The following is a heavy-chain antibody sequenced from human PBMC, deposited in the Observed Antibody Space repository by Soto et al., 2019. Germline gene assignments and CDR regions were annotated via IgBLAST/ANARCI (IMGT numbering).Heavy chain of an antibody. CDR2: ISAYNGNT. CDR3: ARAPYSSGWYGFYGMDV. J-gene: IGHJ6*02. D-gene: IGHD6-19*01. V-gene: IGHV1-18*01. Sequence: ASVKVSCKASGYTFTSYGISWVRQAPGQGLEWMGWISAYNGNTNYAQKLQGRVTMTTDTSTSTAYMELRSLRSDDTAVYYCARAPYSSGWYGFYGMDVWGQGTTVTVSS. CDR1: GYTFTSYG.